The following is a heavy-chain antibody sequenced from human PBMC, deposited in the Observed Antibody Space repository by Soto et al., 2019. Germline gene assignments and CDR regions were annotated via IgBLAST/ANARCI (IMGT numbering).Heavy chain of an antibody. CDR2: ISTFNGKT. D-gene: IGHD1-26*01. CDR1: GYTFTSHG. CDR3: ARLLTEGATYREDAFDL. V-gene: IGHV1-18*01. Sequence: QIQVIQSGPEVKKPGASVKVSCKSSGYTFTSHGFAWVRQAPGQGLEWMGWISTFNGKTDYAQKLQGRLTMTADTRTITGYMELSSLRSDDTAVYYCARLLTEGATYREDAFDLWGQGTKVTVSS. J-gene: IGHJ3*01.